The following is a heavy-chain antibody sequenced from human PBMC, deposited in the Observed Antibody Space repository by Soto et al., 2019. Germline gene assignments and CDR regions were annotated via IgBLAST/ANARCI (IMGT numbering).Heavy chain of an antibody. V-gene: IGHV5-51*01. D-gene: IGHD4-17*01. CDR3: ARHGFYGDYSSNYFDP. J-gene: IGHJ5*02. CDR1: GYSFSNYW. Sequence: GESLKISCKGSGYSFSNYWIAWVRQMPGKGLEYMGIIYPSDSQTRYGPSFQGQVTISADKSISTAYLLWSSLKASDTAIYYCARHGFYGDYSSNYFDPWGQGTLVTVSS. CDR2: IYPSDSQT.